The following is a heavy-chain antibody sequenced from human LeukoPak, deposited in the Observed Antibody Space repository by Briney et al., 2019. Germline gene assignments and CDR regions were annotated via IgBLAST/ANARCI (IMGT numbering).Heavy chain of an antibody. D-gene: IGHD3-3*01. CDR2: ISAYNGNT. CDR3: ARDRPTYYDFWSGYSYGMDV. V-gene: IGHV1-18*01. J-gene: IGHJ6*02. CDR1: GYTFTSYG. Sequence: GASVKVSCKASGYTFTSYGISWVRQAPEQGLEWMGWISAYNGNTNYAQKLQGRVTMTTDTSTSTAYMELRSLRSDDTAVYYCARDRPTYYDFWSGYSYGMDVWGQGTTVTVSS.